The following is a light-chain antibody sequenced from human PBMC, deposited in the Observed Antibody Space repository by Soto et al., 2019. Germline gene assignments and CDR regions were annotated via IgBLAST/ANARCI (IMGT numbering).Light chain of an antibody. CDR2: DTS. J-gene: IGKJ4*01. Sequence: PGERATLSCRASKNVSYFLSWYQQKPGQAPRLLIYDTSKRATGFPARFSGSGTGTDFTLTISSLEPEDFAVYYCHQRSSWPILFGEVTKVEIK. CDR1: KNVSYF. CDR3: HQRSSWPIL. V-gene: IGKV3-11*01.